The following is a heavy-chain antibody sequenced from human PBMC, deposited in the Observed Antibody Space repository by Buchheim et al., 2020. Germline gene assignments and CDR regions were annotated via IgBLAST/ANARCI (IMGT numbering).Heavy chain of an antibody. V-gene: IGHV1-46*01. CDR2: INPRGVTT. J-gene: IGHJ4*02. D-gene: IGHD6-19*01. Sequence: QVQLVQSGAEVKKPGASVKVSCKASGYTFSSYYMHWVRQAPGQGLEWMGLINPRGVTTSNAQKFQGRVAMTRDTSNSTANMELSSLRSEDTAVYYCARGQSSGWYSYWGQGTL. CDR3: ARGQSSGWYSY. CDR1: GYTFSSYY.